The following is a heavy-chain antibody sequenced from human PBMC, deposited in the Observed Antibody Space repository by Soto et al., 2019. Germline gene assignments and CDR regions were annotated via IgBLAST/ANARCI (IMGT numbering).Heavy chain of an antibody. Sequence: QVQLVESGGGVVQPGRSLRLTCAASGFTFSSYAMHWVRQAPGKGLEWVAVISYDGRSKYYADSIKGRFTISSDNSKNTLYLQMADLRPEDSAVYYCAKALSSRVVISTCFDYGCQGTLVTVSP. D-gene: IGHD3-22*01. V-gene: IGHV3-30*18. CDR1: GFTFSSYA. J-gene: IGHJ4*02. CDR2: ISYDGRSK. CDR3: AKALSSRVVISTCFDY.